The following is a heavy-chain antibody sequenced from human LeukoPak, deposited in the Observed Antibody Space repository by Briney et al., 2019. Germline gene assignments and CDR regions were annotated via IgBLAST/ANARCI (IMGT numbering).Heavy chain of an antibody. CDR1: GYSISSGYY. Sequence: NPSETLSLTCAVPGYSISSGYYWGWIRQPPRKRLQWIGSIYHSGSTYYNPSLKSRVTISVDTSKNQFSLKLSSVTAADTAVYYCARGKVVHLDYYFDYWGQGTLVTVSS. J-gene: IGHJ4*02. D-gene: IGHD1-1*01. V-gene: IGHV4-38-2*01. CDR2: IYHSGST. CDR3: ARGKVVHLDYYFDY.